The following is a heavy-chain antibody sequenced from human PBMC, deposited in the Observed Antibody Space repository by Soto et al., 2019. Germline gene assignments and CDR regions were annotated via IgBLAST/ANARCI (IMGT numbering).Heavy chain of an antibody. J-gene: IGHJ4*02. D-gene: IGHD4-4*01. Sequence: SETLSLTCTVSGGSISSGDYYWSWIRQPPGKGLEWIGYIYYSGSTYYNPSLKSRVTISVDTSKNQFSLKLSSVTAADTAVYYCARDLNDYSNHFDYWGQGTLVTVSS. CDR3: ARDLNDYSNHFDY. CDR2: IYYSGST. V-gene: IGHV4-30-4*01. CDR1: GGSISSGDYY.